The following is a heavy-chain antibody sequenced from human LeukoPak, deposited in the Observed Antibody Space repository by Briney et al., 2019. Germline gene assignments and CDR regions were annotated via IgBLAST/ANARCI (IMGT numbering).Heavy chain of an antibody. Sequence: PSETLSLTCNVPGYSISSGYYWGWIRQPPGKGLQWIGTIYHSGSTYYNPSLKSRVTISVDTSKNQFSLKLSSVTAADTAVYYCARNGDYDAFDIWGQGTMVTVSS. V-gene: IGHV4-38-2*02. CDR2: IYHSGST. CDR3: ARNGDYDAFDI. D-gene: IGHD4-17*01. CDR1: GYSISSGYY. J-gene: IGHJ3*02.